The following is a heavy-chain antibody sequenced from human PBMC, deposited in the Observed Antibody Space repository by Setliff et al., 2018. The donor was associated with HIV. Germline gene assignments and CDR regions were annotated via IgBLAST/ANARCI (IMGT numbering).Heavy chain of an antibody. CDR1: GGSVGSGSYY. V-gene: IGHV4-61*01. D-gene: IGHD3-10*01. CDR3: ARVWEFIDTYCMDV. Sequence: PSETLSLTCTVSGGSVGSGSYYWSWIRQSPGKGLEWIGYIYYSGITTYNPSLKSRVTISIDTSKNQFSLDLTSVTAADTAVYYCARVWEFIDTYCMDVWGQGTLVTVSS. J-gene: IGHJ6*02. CDR2: IYYSGIT.